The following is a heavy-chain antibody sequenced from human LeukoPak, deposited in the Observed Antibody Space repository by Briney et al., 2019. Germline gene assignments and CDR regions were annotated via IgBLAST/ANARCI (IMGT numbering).Heavy chain of an antibody. CDR2: IYYSGST. D-gene: IGHD5-18*01. J-gene: IGHJ4*02. Sequence: SETLSLTCTVSGGSISSSSYYWGWIRQPPGKGLEWIGSIYYSGSTYYNPSLKSRVTISVDTSKNQFSLKLSSVTAADTAVYYCARDVLDTAMVLDYWGQGTLVTVSS. CDR1: GGSISSSSYY. V-gene: IGHV4-39*07. CDR3: ARDVLDTAMVLDY.